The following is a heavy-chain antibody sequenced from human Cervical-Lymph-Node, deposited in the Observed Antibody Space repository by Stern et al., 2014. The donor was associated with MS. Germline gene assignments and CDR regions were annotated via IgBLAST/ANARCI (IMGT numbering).Heavy chain of an antibody. CDR3: ARGGSAYYYGMDV. J-gene: IGHJ6*02. CDR1: GFTFSDHY. V-gene: IGHV3-11*01. Sequence: QVQLVESGGGLVKPGGSLRLSCAASGFTFSDHYMSWVRQAPGKGLEWISYISRTGDTIYYADSVKGRFTISRDNVKNSLYLHINSLRAEDAALYYCARGGSAYYYGMDVWGQGTAVTVSS. CDR2: ISRTGDTI.